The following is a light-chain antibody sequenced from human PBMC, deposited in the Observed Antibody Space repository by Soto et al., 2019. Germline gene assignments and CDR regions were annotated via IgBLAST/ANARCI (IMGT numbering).Light chain of an antibody. CDR3: SSYTTSKTLL. Sequence: QSALTQPPSVSGSPGQSITISCTGTSSDVGGNDYVSWYQHHPDKAPKLIIFEVRNRPSGVTSRFSGSKSGNTASLTISGLQAEDEADYSCSSYTTSKTLLFGSGTKLTVL. J-gene: IGLJ1*01. V-gene: IGLV2-14*01. CDR1: SSDVGGNDY. CDR2: EVR.